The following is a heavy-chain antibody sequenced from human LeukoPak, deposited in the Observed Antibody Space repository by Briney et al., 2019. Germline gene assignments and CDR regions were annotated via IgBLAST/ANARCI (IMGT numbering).Heavy chain of an antibody. CDR1: GFTFSSYA. J-gene: IGHJ4*02. D-gene: IGHD2-15*01. V-gene: IGHV3-23*01. CDR3: AGQRGYCSSGSCYFDY. CDR2: INPSGDNT. Sequence: GVSLRLSCAASGFTFSSYAMSWVRQAPGNGLEWVSAINPSGDNTDYTESVRGRFTISRNNSKNTVYLQMNSLRSEDKAVYYCAGQRGYCSSGSCYFDYWGQGTLVTVSS.